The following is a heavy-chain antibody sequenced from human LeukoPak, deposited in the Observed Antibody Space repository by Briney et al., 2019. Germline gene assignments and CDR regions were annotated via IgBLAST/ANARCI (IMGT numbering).Heavy chain of an antibody. CDR2: FHTSGRT. V-gene: IGHV4-61*02. Sequence: PSETLSLTCTVSGGSISSGSFYWSWIRQPAGKGLEWIGRFHTSGRTNYNPSLKSRVTISVDTSKNQFSLKLSSVTAADTAVYYCARESANYYYFDYWGQGNLVTVSS. CDR3: ARESANYYYFDY. J-gene: IGHJ4*02. D-gene: IGHD5-24*01. CDR1: GGSISSGSFY.